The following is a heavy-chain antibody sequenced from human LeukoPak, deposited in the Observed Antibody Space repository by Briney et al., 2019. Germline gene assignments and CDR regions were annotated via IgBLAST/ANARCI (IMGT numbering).Heavy chain of an antibody. J-gene: IGHJ6*02. V-gene: IGHV4-61*02. CDR3: AREASGYDYGYYYYYGTDV. Sequence: PSQALSLTCTVSGGSISSGSYYWSWIRQPAGKGLEWIGRIYTSGSTNYNPSLKSRVTISVDTSKNQFSLKLSSVTAADTAVYYCAREASGYDYGYYYYYGTDVWGQGTTVTVSS. D-gene: IGHD5-12*01. CDR1: GGSISSGSYY. CDR2: IYTSGST.